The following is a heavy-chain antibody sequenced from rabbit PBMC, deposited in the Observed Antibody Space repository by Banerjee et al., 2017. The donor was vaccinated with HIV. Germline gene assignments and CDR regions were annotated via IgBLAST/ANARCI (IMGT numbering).Heavy chain of an antibody. CDR2: MDLGNSGNT. CDR1: GFSFSSSYY. V-gene: IGHV1S45*01. CDR3: VRDVLWEYASTSGYYAYFNL. Sequence: QEHLKETGGGLVQPGGSLTLTCTGSGFSFSSSYYMCWVRQAPGKGLEWIACMDLGNSGNTYYASWAKGRFTISSHNAQNTLYLQLSSLTVADTATYFCVRDVLWEYASTSGYYAYFNLWGPGTLVTVS. J-gene: IGHJ4*01. D-gene: IGHD1-1*01.